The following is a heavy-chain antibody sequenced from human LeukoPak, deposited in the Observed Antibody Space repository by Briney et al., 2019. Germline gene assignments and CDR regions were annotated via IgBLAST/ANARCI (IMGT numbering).Heavy chain of an antibody. CDR1: GFTFSGYA. J-gene: IGHJ4*02. CDR2: ISYDGSNK. D-gene: IGHD6-6*01. Sequence: GGSLRLSCAASGFTFSGYAMHWVRQAPGKGLEWVAVISYDGSNKYYADSVKGRFTISRDNSKNTLYLQINSLRAEDTAVYYCARDLYSSSSPFDYWGQGTLVTVSS. V-gene: IGHV3-30-3*01. CDR3: ARDLYSSSSPFDY.